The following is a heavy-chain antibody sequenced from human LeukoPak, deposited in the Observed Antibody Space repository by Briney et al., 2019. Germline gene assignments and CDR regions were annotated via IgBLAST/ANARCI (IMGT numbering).Heavy chain of an antibody. V-gene: IGHV1-69*05. D-gene: IGHD2-2*03. Sequence: SVKVSCKASGGTFSSYAISWVRQAPGQGLEWMGGIIPIFGTANYAQKFQGRVTITTDESTSTAYMELSSLKASDTAMYYCARLDRFGYCSSTSCMGGWFDPWGQGTLVTVSS. J-gene: IGHJ5*02. CDR1: GGTFSSYA. CDR3: ARLDRFGYCSSTSCMGGWFDP. CDR2: IIPIFGTA.